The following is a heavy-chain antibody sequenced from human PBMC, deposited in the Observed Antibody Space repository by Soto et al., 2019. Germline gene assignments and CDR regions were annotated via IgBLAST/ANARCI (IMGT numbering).Heavy chain of an antibody. CDR2: IGGSDGST. Sequence: GGSLRLSFAASGFTFSSYAMNWVRQAPGKGLEWVSAIGGSDGSTYYADSVKGRFTISRDNSKNTLYLQMNSLRGEDTAVYYCAKDRPPPYYYASGSYLKYFYYWGQGTLVTVSS. CDR1: GFTFSSYA. V-gene: IGHV3-23*01. CDR3: AKDRPPPYYYASGSYLKYFYY. J-gene: IGHJ4*02. D-gene: IGHD3-10*01.